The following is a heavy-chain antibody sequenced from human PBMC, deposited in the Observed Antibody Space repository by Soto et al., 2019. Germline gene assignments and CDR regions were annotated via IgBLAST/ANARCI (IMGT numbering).Heavy chain of an antibody. CDR3: ARDLEYCSGGSCSPGGFDP. V-gene: IGHV4-31*03. Sequence: SETLSLTCTVSGGSISSGGYYWSWIRQHPGKGLEWIGYIYYSGSTYYNPSLKSRVTISVDTSKNQFSLKLSPVTAADTAVYYCARDLEYCSGGSCSPGGFDPWGQGTLVTVSS. J-gene: IGHJ5*02. D-gene: IGHD2-15*01. CDR1: GGSISSGGYY. CDR2: IYYSGST.